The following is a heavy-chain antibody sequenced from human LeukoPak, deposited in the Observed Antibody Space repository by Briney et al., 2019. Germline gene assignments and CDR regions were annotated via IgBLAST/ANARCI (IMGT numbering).Heavy chain of an antibody. CDR2: INPNSGGT. D-gene: IGHD6-6*01. V-gene: IGHV1-2*02. J-gene: IGHJ6*03. CDR3: ARDGLLYSSSLRPTRNYYYMDV. Sequence: GASVKVSCKASGYTFTNHYMHWVRQAPGQGLEWMGWINPNSGGTNYAQKFQGRVTMTRDTSISTVYMELSRLRSDDTAVYYCARDGLLYSSSLRPTRNYYYMDVWGKGTTVTVSS. CDR1: GYTFTNHY.